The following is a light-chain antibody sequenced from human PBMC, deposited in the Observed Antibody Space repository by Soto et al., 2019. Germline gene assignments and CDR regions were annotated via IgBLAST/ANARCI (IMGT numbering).Light chain of an antibody. CDR3: SSYTSSSTLLYV. CDR1: SSDVGGYNY. CDR2: DVS. J-gene: IGLJ1*01. V-gene: IGLV2-14*01. Sequence: QSALTQPASVSGSPGQSITISCTGTSSDVGGYNYVSWYQQHPGKAPKLLIYDVSNRPSGVSNRFSGAKSGNTASLTISGRQAEDEAAYYCSSYTSSSTLLYVFGTGTKLTVL.